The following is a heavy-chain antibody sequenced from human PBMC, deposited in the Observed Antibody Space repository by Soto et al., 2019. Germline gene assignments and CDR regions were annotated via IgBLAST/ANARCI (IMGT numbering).Heavy chain of an antibody. CDR1: GFTFSSYG. Sequence: QVQLVESGGGVVQPGRSLRLSCAASGFTFSSYGMHWVRQAPGKGLEWVAVISYDGSNKYYADSVKGRFTISRDNSKNTLYLLMNSLRAEDTAVYYCAKEYGSSSLSPDFDYWGQGTLVTVSS. V-gene: IGHV3-30*18. CDR3: AKEYGSSSLSPDFDY. J-gene: IGHJ4*02. CDR2: ISYDGSNK. D-gene: IGHD6-13*01.